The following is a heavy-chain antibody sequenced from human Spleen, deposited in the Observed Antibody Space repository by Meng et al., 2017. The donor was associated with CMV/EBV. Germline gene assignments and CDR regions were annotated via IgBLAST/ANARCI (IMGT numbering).Heavy chain of an antibody. V-gene: IGHV1-3*01. J-gene: IGHJ4*02. CDR3: AKETYIYGPFGY. D-gene: IGHD5-18*01. Sequence: CKTSGYTFTRNTMHWVRQAPGQGLEWMGWINAGSGNKKYSQTFQGRVTFTMDTSASTGYMELSSLTFEDTAVYYCAKETYIYGPFGYWGQGTLVTVSS. CDR1: GYTFTRNT. CDR2: INAGSGNK.